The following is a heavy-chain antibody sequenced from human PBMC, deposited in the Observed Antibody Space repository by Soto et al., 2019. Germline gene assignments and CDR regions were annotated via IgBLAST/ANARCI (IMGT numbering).Heavy chain of an antibody. CDR2: IYYSGST. CDR1: GGSISSYY. D-gene: IGHD2-21*02. V-gene: IGHV4-59*01. Sequence: SETLSLTCTVSGGSISSYYWSWIRQPPGKGLEWIGYIYYSGSTNYNPSLKSRVTISLDTSKNQFSLKLSSVTAADTAVYYCARDGGLLSIDYWGQGTLVTVSS. CDR3: ARDGGLLSIDY. J-gene: IGHJ4*02.